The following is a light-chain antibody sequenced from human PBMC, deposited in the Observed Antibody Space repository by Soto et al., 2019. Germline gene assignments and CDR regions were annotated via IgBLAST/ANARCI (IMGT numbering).Light chain of an antibody. Sequence: EIVMTQSPGTLSLSPGERATLSCRTSQTISNNYLAWYQQKPGQAPRLLIYGASSRTTGIPDRFSGSGSGTAFTLTISRLEPEDFAVYFCQQYSMSPLTFGQGTKLEIK. CDR2: GAS. CDR1: QTISNNY. J-gene: IGKJ2*01. CDR3: QQYSMSPLT. V-gene: IGKV3-20*01.